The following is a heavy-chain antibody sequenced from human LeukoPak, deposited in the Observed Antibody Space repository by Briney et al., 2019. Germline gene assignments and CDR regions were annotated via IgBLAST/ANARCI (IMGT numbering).Heavy chain of an antibody. CDR3: ARVMVRGVTPFDY. CDR2: ISSSGTTT. D-gene: IGHD3-10*01. J-gene: IGHJ4*02. CDR1: GFTFSSYE. V-gene: IGHV3-48*03. Sequence: GGSLRLSCAASGFTFSSYEMNWVRQAPGKGLEWVSYISSSGTTTFYADSVKGRFTISRDNAKNSLYLQMNSLRAEDTAVYYCARVMVRGVTPFDYWGQGTLVTVSS.